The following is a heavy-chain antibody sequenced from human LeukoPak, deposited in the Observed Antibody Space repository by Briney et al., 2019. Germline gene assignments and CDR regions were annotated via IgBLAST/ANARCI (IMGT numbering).Heavy chain of an antibody. D-gene: IGHD6-13*01. Sequence: SETLSLTYAVYGGSFSGYYWSWIRQPPGKGLEWIGEINHSGSTNYNPSLKSRVTISVDTSKNQFSLKLSSVTAADTAVYYCARVKGRAAGVTDYWGQGTLVTFSS. CDR2: INHSGST. V-gene: IGHV4-34*01. CDR1: GGSFSGYY. J-gene: IGHJ4*02. CDR3: ARVKGRAAGVTDY.